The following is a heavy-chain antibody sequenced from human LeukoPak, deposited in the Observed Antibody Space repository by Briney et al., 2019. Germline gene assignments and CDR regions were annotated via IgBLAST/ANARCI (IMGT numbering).Heavy chain of an antibody. CDR3: AKDLVWEYSSSWYDY. CDR1: GFTFSSYA. D-gene: IGHD6-13*01. V-gene: IGHV3-23*01. CDR2: ISGSGGST. Sequence: GGSLRLSCAASGFTFSSYAMSWVRQAPGNGLEWVSAISGSGGSTYYADSVKGRFTISRDNSKNTLYLQMNSLRAEDTAVYYCAKDLVWEYSSSWYDYWGQGTLVTVSS. J-gene: IGHJ4*02.